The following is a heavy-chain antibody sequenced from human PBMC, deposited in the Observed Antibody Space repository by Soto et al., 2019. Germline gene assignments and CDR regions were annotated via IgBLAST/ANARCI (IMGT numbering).Heavy chain of an antibody. D-gene: IGHD4-17*01. Sequence: QVQLQESGPGLVKPSEALSLTCTVSNGSMKNYYWSWIRPPPGKGLEWIGYIYYTGNTNYNPSLKTRVTICVDTSKNQFSLKLTSVTAADTAVYYCARGYGDYIGDSEYFQHWGQGTQVIVSS. CDR3: ARGYGDYIGDSEYFQH. J-gene: IGHJ1*01. CDR2: IYYTGNT. V-gene: IGHV4-59*01. CDR1: NGSMKNYY.